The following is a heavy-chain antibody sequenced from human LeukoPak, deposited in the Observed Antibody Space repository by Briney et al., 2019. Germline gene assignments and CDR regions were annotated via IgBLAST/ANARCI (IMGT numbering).Heavy chain of an antibody. CDR3: AREGGPYRPLDY. Sequence: SETLSLTCGVSGGSITSTNYWTWVRQPPGKGLEWIGEVNLQGSTNYNPSLMGRVAISVDMSENHISLQLTSGTAADTAVYYCAREGGPYRPLDYSGQGTLGTVSS. CDR2: VNLQGST. V-gene: IGHV4-4*02. CDR1: GGSITSTNY. J-gene: IGHJ4*02.